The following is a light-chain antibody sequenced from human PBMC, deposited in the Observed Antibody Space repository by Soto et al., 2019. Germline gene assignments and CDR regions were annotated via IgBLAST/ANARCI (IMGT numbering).Light chain of an antibody. CDR1: SFNIGAGYD. CDR2: ANT. CDR3: QSYDSSLSGSV. Sequence: QSVLTQPPSVSGAPGQRVTISCTGSSFNIGAGYDVHWYQQLPGTAPKLLIYANTNRPSGVPDRFSGSKSGTSASLAITGLQAEDEADYYCQSYDSSLSGSVFGGGTKLTVL. V-gene: IGLV1-40*01. J-gene: IGLJ2*01.